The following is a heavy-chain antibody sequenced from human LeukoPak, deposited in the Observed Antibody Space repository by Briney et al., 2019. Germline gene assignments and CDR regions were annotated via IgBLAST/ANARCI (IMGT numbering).Heavy chain of an antibody. CDR3: AKDSWIVQMWFQH. V-gene: IGHV3-30*02. J-gene: IGHJ1*01. CDR1: GFTFSSYG. CDR2: IRYDGSNK. Sequence: PGGSLRLSCAASGFTFSSYGMHWVRQAPGKGLEWVAFIRYDGSNKYYADPVKGRFTISRDNSKNTLYLQMNSLRAEDTAVYYCAKDSWIVQMWFQHWGQGTLVTVSS. D-gene: IGHD2/OR15-2a*01.